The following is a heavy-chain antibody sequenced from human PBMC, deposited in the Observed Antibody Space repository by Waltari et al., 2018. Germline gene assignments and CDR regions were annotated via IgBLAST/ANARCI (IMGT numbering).Heavy chain of an antibody. CDR2: IDPENGEI. Sequence: EVQLVQSGAEVKRPGATVKIPCKASGYIFTDYYIHWVQQAPGKGLKWMGLIDPENGEIVYAEKFQDRVTITADTSKDTVFMELSSLRSEDTAVYYCATEPGDYDILTGYYSHDAFDIWGQGTMVTVSS. D-gene: IGHD3-9*01. V-gene: IGHV1-69-2*01. CDR3: ATEPGDYDILTGYYSHDAFDI. CDR1: GYIFTDYY. J-gene: IGHJ3*02.